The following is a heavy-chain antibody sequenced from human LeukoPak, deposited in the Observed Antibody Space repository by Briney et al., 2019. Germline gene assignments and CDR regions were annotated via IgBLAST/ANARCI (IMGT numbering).Heavy chain of an antibody. CDR1: GYTFTSYW. V-gene: IGHV5-51*01. CDR2: IYPGDSHI. CDR3: ARPHYGASDY. J-gene: IGHJ4*02. D-gene: IGHD4/OR15-4a*01. Sequence: GESLKISCKGSGYTFTSYWIGWVRQMPGKGLEWVGLIYPGDSHIRYSPSLQGQITISADKSISTAYLQWNSLKASDTAMYYCARPHYGASDYWGQGTLVTVSP.